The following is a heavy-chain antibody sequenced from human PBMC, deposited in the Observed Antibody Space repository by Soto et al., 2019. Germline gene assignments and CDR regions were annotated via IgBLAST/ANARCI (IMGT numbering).Heavy chain of an antibody. V-gene: IGHV1-69*04. J-gene: IGHJ5*02. CDR3: AGDPDSHYNDSHASSYP. CDR1: GGTFSTYT. D-gene: IGHD4-4*01. CDR2: IIPIIGII. Sequence: SVKVSCKASGGTFSTYTITWVRQAPGQGFEWMGRIIPIIGIINYAQKFQGRVTITADKFTGTAYMELTRLRSDDTAVYYCAGDPDSHYNDSHASSYPWGQGTLVTVSS.